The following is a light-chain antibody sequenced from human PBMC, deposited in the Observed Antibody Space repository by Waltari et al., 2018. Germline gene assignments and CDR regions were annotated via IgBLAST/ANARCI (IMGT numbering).Light chain of an antibody. J-gene: IGKJ2*01. V-gene: IGKV1-39*01. CDR3: QQTYSTPRT. CDR1: LSIGTY. CDR2: AAS. Sequence: DIQMTQSPFSLSASVGDRVTISCRASLSIGTYLNWFQQKAGEAPKLLISAASSLQPGVPSRFSGGGSGTDFTLIIASLQPDDLASYYCQQTYSTPRTFGQGTKLEI.